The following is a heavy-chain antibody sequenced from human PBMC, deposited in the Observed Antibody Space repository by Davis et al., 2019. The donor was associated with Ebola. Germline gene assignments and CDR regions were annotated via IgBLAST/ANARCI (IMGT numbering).Heavy chain of an antibody. Sequence: SDTLSPTFGAHGGSSSDYFWSWIRQLPEKGLEWIGEISHHNGDTNYNPSLKSRVTISVDASKNQFPLNLTSVTAADTAVYYCARQKRSLYWSDPWGQGTLVTVSS. CDR1: GGSSSDYF. CDR2: ISHHNGDT. J-gene: IGHJ5*02. D-gene: IGHD2/OR15-2a*01. CDR3: ARQKRSLYWSDP. V-gene: IGHV4-34*01.